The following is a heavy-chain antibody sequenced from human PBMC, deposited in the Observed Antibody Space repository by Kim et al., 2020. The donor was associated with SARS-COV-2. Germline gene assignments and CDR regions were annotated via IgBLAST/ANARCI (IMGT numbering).Heavy chain of an antibody. V-gene: IGHV3-15*01. CDR1: GFTFSNAW. CDR3: TTRIAVAPTRYYYYGMDV. CDR2: IKSKTDGGTT. Sequence: GGSLRLSCAASGFTFSNAWMSWVRQAPGKGLEWVGRIKSKTDGGTTDYAAPVKGRFTISRDDSKNTLYLQMNSLKTEDTAVYYCTTRIAVAPTRYYYYGMDVGGQGTTVTVSS. J-gene: IGHJ6*02. D-gene: IGHD6-19*01.